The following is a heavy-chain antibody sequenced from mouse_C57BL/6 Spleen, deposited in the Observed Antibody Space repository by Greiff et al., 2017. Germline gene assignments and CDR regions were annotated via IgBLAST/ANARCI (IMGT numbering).Heavy chain of an antibody. CDR2: ISSGGDYI. CDR3: TRSSFEGYYNHFDY. J-gene: IGHJ2*01. V-gene: IGHV5-9-1*02. CDR1: GFTFSSYA. Sequence: EVKLMESGEGLVKPGGSLKLSCAASGFTFSSYAMSWVRQTPEKRLEWVAYISSGGDYIYYADTVKGRFTISRDNARNTLYLQMSSLKSEDTAMYYCTRSSFEGYYNHFDYWGQGTTRTVSS. D-gene: IGHD2-3*01.